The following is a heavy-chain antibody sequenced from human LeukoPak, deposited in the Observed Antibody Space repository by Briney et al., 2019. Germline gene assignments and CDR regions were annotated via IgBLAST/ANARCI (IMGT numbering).Heavy chain of an antibody. Sequence: GGTLRPSCAAAGFTYSSYAINWVLEAEGKEREGVSYINSGGSTIYYADFVKRRFTISRDNDRNSLYLQMNSLRAEDTAFYYCARDSIVNGALDIWGQGTMVTVSS. V-gene: IGHV3-48*03. D-gene: IGHD2/OR15-2a*01. CDR1: GFTYSSYA. CDR2: INSGGSTI. CDR3: ARDSIVNGALDI. J-gene: IGHJ3*02.